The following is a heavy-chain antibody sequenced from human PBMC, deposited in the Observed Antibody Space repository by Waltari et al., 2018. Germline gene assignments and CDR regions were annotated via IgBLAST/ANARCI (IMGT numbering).Heavy chain of an antibody. Sequence: QVQLVQSGAEVKKPGSSVKVSCKASGGTFSSYAISWVRQAPGQGLEWMGRIIPIFGTAIYAQKFQGRVTMTEDTSTDTADMELSSLRSEDTAVYYCATGDYYERGGFDYWGQGTLVTVSS. D-gene: IGHD3-22*01. CDR2: IIPIFGTA. J-gene: IGHJ4*02. V-gene: IGHV1-69*08. CDR3: ATGDYYERGGFDY. CDR1: GGTFSSYA.